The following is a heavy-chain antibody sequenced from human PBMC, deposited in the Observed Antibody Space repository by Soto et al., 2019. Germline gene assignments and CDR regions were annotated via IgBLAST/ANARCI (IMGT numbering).Heavy chain of an antibody. V-gene: IGHV1-69*13. CDR1: RGTFSSYA. CDR3: AAGYCVADCSSYTCLDP. Sequence: ASVKVSCKASRGTFSSYAISWLRQAPGQGLQWMGGIIPIFGSPNYAQKFQDRVTITADESTNTAYMELGSLRSDDTAVYYCAAGYCVADCSSYTCLDPWGQGTLVTVSS. J-gene: IGHJ5*01. D-gene: IGHD2-21*02. CDR2: IIPIFGSP.